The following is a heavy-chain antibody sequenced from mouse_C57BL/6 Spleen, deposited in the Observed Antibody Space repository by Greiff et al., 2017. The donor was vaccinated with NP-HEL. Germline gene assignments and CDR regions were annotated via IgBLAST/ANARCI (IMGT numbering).Heavy chain of an antibody. V-gene: IGHV6-3*01. J-gene: IGHJ4*01. CDR1: GFTFSNYW. CDR3: TGYITTVVPYAMDY. CDR2: IRLKSDNYAT. Sequence: EVQRVESGGGLVQPGGSMKLSCVASGFTFSNYWMNWVRQSPEKGLEWVAQIRLKSDNYATHYAESVKGRFTISRDDSKSSVYLQMNNLRAEDTGIYYCTGYITTVVPYAMDYWGQGTSVTVSS. D-gene: IGHD1-1*01.